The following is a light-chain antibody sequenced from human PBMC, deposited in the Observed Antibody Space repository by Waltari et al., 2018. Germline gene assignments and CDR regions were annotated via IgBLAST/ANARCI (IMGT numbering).Light chain of an antibody. V-gene: IGLV1-40*01. CDR2: LNT. CDR1: PSNFGVGYD. Sequence: QFVLTQPPSVSGAPGQTVTIPCTGTPSNFGVGYDVFWYQRLPGTAPKLLISLNTNRPSGVPDRFSGSKSGTSASLAISGLQTDDEGDYYCQSYDRNLRGWVFGGGTKLTVL. CDR3: QSYDRNLRGWV. J-gene: IGLJ3*02.